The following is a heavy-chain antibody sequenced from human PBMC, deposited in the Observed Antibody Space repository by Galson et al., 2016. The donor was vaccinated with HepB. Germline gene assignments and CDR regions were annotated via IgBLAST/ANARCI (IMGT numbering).Heavy chain of an antibody. V-gene: IGHV3-49*03. CDR1: GFRFSDYS. CDR3: GRSGFTVFGVILFGYFDL. D-gene: IGHD3-3*01. J-gene: IGHJ4*02. Sequence: SLRLSCAGSGFRFSDYSMSWFRQAPGKGLEWIGFIRNEAHGGTTQYAASVKGRFSISRDDSKSIAYLQMNSLKTEDTAVYYCGRSGFTVFGVILFGYFDLWGQGALVTVSS. CDR2: IRNEAHGGTT.